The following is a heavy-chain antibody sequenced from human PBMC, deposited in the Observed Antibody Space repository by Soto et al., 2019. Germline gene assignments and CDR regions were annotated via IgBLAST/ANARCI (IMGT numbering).Heavy chain of an antibody. D-gene: IGHD2-8*01. CDR3: ASSRAEFLLMVYAPFDY. CDR2: ISGSGGST. J-gene: IGHJ4*02. CDR1: GFTFSSYA. V-gene: IGHV3-23*01. Sequence: EVQLLESGGGLVQPGGSLRLSCAASGFTFSSYAMSWVRQAPGKGLEWVSAISGSGGSTYYADSVKGRFTISRDNSKNTRYRQINSLIAEDTAVHYCASSRAEFLLMVYAPFDYWGQGTLVTVSS.